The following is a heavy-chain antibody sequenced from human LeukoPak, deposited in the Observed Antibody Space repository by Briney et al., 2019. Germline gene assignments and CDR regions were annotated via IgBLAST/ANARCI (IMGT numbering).Heavy chain of an antibody. J-gene: IGHJ4*02. CDR2: FSAYNGNT. V-gene: IGHV1-18*01. CDR1: GYTFTSYG. CDR3: ARDPQWYSSSWYSDY. Sequence: GASVKVSCKASGYTFTSYGISWVRQAPGQGLEWMGWFSAYNGNTNYAQKLQGRVTMTTDTSTSTAYMELRSLRSDDTAVYYCARDPQWYSSSWYSDYWGQGTLVTVSS. D-gene: IGHD6-13*01.